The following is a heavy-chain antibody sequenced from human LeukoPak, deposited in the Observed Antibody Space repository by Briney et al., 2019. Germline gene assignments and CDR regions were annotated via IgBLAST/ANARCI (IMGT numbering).Heavy chain of an antibody. D-gene: IGHD3-10*01. CDR3: ARDPRYGSGQTWFDP. V-gene: IGHV1-46*01. CDR1: GYTFTSYY. J-gene: IGHJ5*02. Sequence: ASVKVSCKASGYTFTSYYMHWVRQAPGQGLEWMGIINPSGGSTNYAQKLQDRVTMTRDTSTSTVYMELSSLRSEDTAVHYCARDPRYGSGQTWFDPWGQGTLVTVSS. CDR2: INPSGGST.